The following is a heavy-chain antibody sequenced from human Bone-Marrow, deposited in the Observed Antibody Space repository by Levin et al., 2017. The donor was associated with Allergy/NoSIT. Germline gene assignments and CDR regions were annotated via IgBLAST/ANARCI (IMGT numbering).Heavy chain of an antibody. Sequence: SGPTLVKPTETLTLTCTVAGFSLANTNMGVSWVRQPPGKALEWLALIFSNDEKSYNTSLKSRLTISRDTSKTQVVLTMTNMDPVDTGTFYCARIRHRGVEYCGGGNCPYYFDNWGQGTLVTVSS. J-gene: IGHJ4*02. D-gene: IGHD2-15*01. CDR2: IFSNDEK. V-gene: IGHV2-26*02. CDR3: ARIRHRGVEYCGGGNCPYYFDN. CDR1: GFSLANTNMG.